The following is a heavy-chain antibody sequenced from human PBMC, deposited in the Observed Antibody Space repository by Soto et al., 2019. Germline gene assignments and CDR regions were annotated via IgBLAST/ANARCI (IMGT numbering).Heavy chain of an antibody. CDR3: ARHLGDPRDYSYGMDV. D-gene: IGHD4-17*01. CDR1: GFTFSTYA. J-gene: IGHJ6*02. V-gene: IGHV3-23*01. CDR2: ISGSGGST. Sequence: PGGSLRLSCAASGFTFSTYAMSWVRQAPGKGLEWVSGISGSGGSTYYADSVKGRFTISRDKSISTAYLQWSRLKASDTAMYYCARHLGDPRDYSYGMDVWGQGTTVTVSS.